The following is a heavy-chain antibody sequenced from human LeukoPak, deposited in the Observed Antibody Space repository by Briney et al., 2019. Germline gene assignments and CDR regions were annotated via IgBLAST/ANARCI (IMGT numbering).Heavy chain of an antibody. Sequence: GGSLRLSCAASGFTFSDYWMHWVRQAPGRGLFWVSSINPHGSQTFYADSVKGRFTISRDNVKNTFDLQMNSLRADDSAVYYCSRDLTAWGQGILVTVSS. J-gene: IGHJ5*02. CDR2: INPHGSQT. CDR3: SRDLTA. V-gene: IGHV3-74*01. CDR1: GFTFSDYW.